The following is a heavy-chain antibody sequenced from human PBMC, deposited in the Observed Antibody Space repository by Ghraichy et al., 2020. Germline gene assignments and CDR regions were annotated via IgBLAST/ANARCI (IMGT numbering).Heavy chain of an antibody. J-gene: IGHJ6*02. CDR3: ARGGLSVASGLDV. CDR2: ISAYNGKT. D-gene: IGHD3-10*01. Sequence: ASVKVSCKASGYTFNNSDFSWVRRAPGHRLEWMSWISAYNGKTNYVPNFQGRLTMTTDTSTSTLYMELRSLTSDDTAVYYCARGGLSVASGLDVWGQGTTITVSS. CDR1: GYTFNNSD. V-gene: IGHV1-18*01.